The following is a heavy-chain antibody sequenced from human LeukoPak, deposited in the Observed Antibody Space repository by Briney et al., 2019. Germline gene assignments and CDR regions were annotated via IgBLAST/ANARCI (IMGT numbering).Heavy chain of an antibody. CDR1: GYTFTSYG. Sequence: ASVKVSCKASGYTFTSYGISWVRLAPGQGLEWMGWISTYSGNTNYAQKLQGRVTMTTDTSTSTAYMELRSLRSDDTAVYYCARRTYYYDSSGYLTYYMDVWGKGTTVTISS. V-gene: IGHV1-18*01. J-gene: IGHJ6*03. D-gene: IGHD3-22*01. CDR3: ARRTYYYDSSGYLTYYMDV. CDR2: ISTYSGNT.